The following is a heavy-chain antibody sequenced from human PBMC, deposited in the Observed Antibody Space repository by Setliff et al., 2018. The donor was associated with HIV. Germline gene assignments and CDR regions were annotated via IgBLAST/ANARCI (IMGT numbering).Heavy chain of an antibody. J-gene: IGHJ4*02. Sequence: PSETLSLTCTVSGGSISGYYWSWIRQPPGKGLEWIGYIYHSGSTNYNPSLKSRVSISVDTSKNQFSLKVTSVTAADTAVYYCASAVAGTREFGYWGRGTLVTVSS. V-gene: IGHV4-59*01. CDR2: IYHSGST. CDR1: GGSISGYY. D-gene: IGHD6-19*01. CDR3: ASAVAGTREFGY.